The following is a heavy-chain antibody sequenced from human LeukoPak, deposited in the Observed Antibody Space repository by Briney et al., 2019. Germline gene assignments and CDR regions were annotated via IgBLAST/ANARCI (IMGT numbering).Heavy chain of an antibody. CDR3: AGGVVAAMDDAFDI. CDR1: GFTLSSHT. D-gene: IGHD2-15*01. Sequence: PGGSLRLSCAASGFTLSSHTMNWVRQAPGKGLEWVSDISRSSSEIHYADSVTGRFTISRDNAKNSVYLQMNSLRVEDTAVYYCAGGVVAAMDDAFDIWGQGTMVTVSS. J-gene: IGHJ3*02. CDR2: ISRSSSEI. V-gene: IGHV3-48*01.